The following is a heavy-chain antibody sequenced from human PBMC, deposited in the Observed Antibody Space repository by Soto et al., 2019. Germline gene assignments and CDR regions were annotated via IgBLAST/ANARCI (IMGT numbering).Heavy chain of an antibody. CDR3: ARHPRQATVTTFHKWFDP. Sequence: GESLKISCKGSGYSFTSYWIGWVRQMPGKGLEWMGIIYPGDSDTRYSPSFQGQVTISADKSISTAYLQWSSLKASDTAMYYCARHPRQATVTTFHKWFDPWGQGTLVTVSS. CDR1: GYSFTSYW. J-gene: IGHJ5*02. D-gene: IGHD4-17*01. CDR2: IYPGDSDT. V-gene: IGHV5-51*01.